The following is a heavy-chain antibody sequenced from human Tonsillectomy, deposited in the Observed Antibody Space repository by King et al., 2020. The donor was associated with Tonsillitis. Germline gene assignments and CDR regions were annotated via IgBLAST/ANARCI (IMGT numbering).Heavy chain of an antibody. V-gene: IGHV3-64D*06. J-gene: IGHJ4*02. CDR2: ITNNGGST. CDR1: GFTFSSYH. D-gene: IGHD1-1*01. Sequence: VQLVESGGGLVQPGGSLRLSCSASGFTFSSYHMHWVRQAPGKRLEYVSAITNNGGSTYYADSVKGRFTISRDNSENTLYLQMSSLRAEDTAVYYCARRLTGSSPFDYWGQGTLVTVSS. CDR3: ARRLTGSSPFDY.